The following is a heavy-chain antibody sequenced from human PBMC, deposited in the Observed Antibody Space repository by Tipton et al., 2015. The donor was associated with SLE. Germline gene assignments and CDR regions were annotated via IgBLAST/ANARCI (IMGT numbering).Heavy chain of an antibody. CDR2: INGRGGET. CDR1: GFTFSRYA. Sequence: SLRLSCAASGFTFSRYAMSWFRQAPGKGLEWVSGINGRGGETYYADSVKGRFTISRDNSRNTLHLQMISLKVGDTAIYYCAKQEYSRSSDYFDYWGQGALVTVSS. V-gene: IGHV3-23*01. D-gene: IGHD6-6*01. CDR3: AKQEYSRSSDYFDY. J-gene: IGHJ4*02.